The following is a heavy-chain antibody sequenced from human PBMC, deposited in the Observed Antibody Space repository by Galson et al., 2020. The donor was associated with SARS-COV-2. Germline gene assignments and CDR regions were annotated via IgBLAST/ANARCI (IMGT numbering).Heavy chain of an antibody. Sequence: ASVKVSCKVSGYTLTELSMHWVRQAPGKGLEWMGGFDPDDGETIYAQKFQGRVTMTEDTSTDTAYMELSSLRSEDTAVYYCAISPAITMVRGVIKDYYDYYGMDVWGQGTTLTVSS. CDR3: AISPAITMVRGVIKDYYDYYGMDV. CDR1: GYTLTELS. CDR2: FDPDDGET. D-gene: IGHD3-10*01. J-gene: IGHJ6*02. V-gene: IGHV1-24*01.